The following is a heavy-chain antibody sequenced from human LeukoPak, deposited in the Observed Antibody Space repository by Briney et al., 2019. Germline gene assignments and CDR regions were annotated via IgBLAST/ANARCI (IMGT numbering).Heavy chain of an antibody. V-gene: IGHV3-30-3*01. J-gene: IGHJ4*02. D-gene: IGHD2-2*01. Sequence: GGSLRLSCAASGFTFSGYAMHWVRQAPGKGLEWVAVISYDGSNKYYADSVKGRFTISRDNSKNTLYLQMNSLRAEDTAVYYCARDMVPAAMRGIYYFDYWGQGTLVTVSS. CDR3: ARDMVPAAMRGIYYFDY. CDR2: ISYDGSNK. CDR1: GFTFSGYA.